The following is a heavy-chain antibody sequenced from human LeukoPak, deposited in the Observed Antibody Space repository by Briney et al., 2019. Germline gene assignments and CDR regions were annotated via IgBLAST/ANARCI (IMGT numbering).Heavy chain of an antibody. CDR2: IYYSGST. V-gene: IGHV4-30-4*01. D-gene: IGHD2-21*02. CDR1: GGSISSGDYY. CDR3: ARGSGTSCGGDCYGAFDI. J-gene: IGHJ3*02. Sequence: PSQTLSLTCTVSGGSISSGDYYWSWIRQPPGKGLEWIGYIYYSGSTNYNPSLKSRVTISVDTSKNQFSLKLSSVTAADTAVYYCARGSGTSCGGDCYGAFDIWGQGTMVTVSS.